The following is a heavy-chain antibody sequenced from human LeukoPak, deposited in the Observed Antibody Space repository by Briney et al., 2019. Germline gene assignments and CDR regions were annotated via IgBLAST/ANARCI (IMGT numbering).Heavy chain of an antibody. D-gene: IGHD2-2*01. Sequence: SETLSLTCAVYGGSISSYYWSWIRQPAGKGLEWIGRIYTSGSTNYNPSLKSRVTMSVDTSKNQFSLKLSSVTAADTAVYYCARDSSVVVPAATLDYWGQGTLVTVSS. CDR1: GGSISSYY. CDR3: ARDSSVVVPAATLDY. V-gene: IGHV4-4*07. J-gene: IGHJ4*02. CDR2: IYTSGST.